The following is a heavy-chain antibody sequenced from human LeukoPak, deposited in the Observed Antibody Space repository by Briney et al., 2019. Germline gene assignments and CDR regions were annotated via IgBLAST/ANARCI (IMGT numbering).Heavy chain of an antibody. CDR1: GFTFSSYE. J-gene: IGHJ4*02. Sequence: GGSLRLSCAASGFTFSSYEMNWVRQAPGKGLKWVSYISSSGATRYYADSVKGRFTISRDNAKNSLYLQVNSLGAEDTAVYYCARATRGVASDFDYWGQGTLVTVSS. CDR2: ISSSGATR. CDR3: ARATRGVASDFDY. V-gene: IGHV3-48*03. D-gene: IGHD2-15*01.